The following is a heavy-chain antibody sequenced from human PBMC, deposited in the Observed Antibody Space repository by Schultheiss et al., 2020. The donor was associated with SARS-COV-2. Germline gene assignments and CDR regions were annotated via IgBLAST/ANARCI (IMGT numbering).Heavy chain of an antibody. Sequence: GGSLRLSCAASGFTFSNAWMSWVRQAPGKGLEWVGRIKSKTDGGTTDYAAPVKGRFTISRDDSKNTLYLQMNSLKTEDTAVYYCAREYPLPLSYYYYGMDVWGQGTTVTVSS. CDR2: IKSKTDGGTT. J-gene: IGHJ6*02. D-gene: IGHD2-2*02. CDR1: GFTFSNAW. V-gene: IGHV3-15*01. CDR3: AREYPLPLSYYYYGMDV.